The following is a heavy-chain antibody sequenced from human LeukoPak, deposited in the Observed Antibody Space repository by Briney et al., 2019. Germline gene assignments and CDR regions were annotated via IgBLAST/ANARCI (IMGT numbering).Heavy chain of an antibody. D-gene: IGHD1-26*01. CDR3: ARAEGGSLNWFDP. CDR1: GYTFTGYY. CDR2: INPNSGGT. J-gene: IGHJ5*02. V-gene: IGHV1-2*02. Sequence: ASVKVSCKASGYTFTGYYMHWVRQAPGQGLEWMGWINPNSGGTNYAQKFQGRVTMTRDTSISPAYMELSRLRSDDTAVYYCARAEGGSLNWFDPWGQGTLVTVSS.